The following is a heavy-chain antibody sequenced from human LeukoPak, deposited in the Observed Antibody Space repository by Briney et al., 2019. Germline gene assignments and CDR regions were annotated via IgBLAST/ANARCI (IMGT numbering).Heavy chain of an antibody. J-gene: IGHJ5*02. CDR1: GYSFTTYW. CDR3: ARKQYSNNPFDP. V-gene: IGHV5-51*01. CDR2: IYPGDSDT. Sequence: GEPLQISCKGSGYSFTTYWIGWVRQMPGKGLEWMGIIYPGDSDTRYSPSFQGQATISADKSISTAYLQWSSLKASDTAMYYCARKQYSNNPFDPWGQGTLVTVSS. D-gene: IGHD4-11*01.